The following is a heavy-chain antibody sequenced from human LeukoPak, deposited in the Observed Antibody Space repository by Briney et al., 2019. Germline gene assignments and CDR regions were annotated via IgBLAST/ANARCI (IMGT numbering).Heavy chain of an antibody. CDR3: ARARQIVEEGGAGGFDP. CDR1: GYTFTGYY. D-gene: IGHD1-1*01. Sequence: ASVKVSCKASGYTFTGYYMHWVRQAPGQGLEWMGWINPNSGGTNYAQKFQGWVTMTRDTSISTAYMELSRLRSDDTAVYYCARARQIVEEGGAGGFDPWGQGTLVTVSS. J-gene: IGHJ5*02. CDR2: INPNSGGT. V-gene: IGHV1-2*04.